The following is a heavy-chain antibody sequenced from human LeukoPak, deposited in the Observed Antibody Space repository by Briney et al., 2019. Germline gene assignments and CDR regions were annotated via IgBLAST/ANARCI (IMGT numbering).Heavy chain of an antibody. CDR1: GGSFSGYY. V-gene: IGHV4-34*01. CDR3: AREGRYRYGYNEYHSYLDI. Sequence: SETLSLTCAVYGGSFSGYYWSWIRQPPGKGLEWIGEINHSGSTNYNPSLKSRVTISVDTSKNQFSLKLSSVTAAETAVYYCAREGRYRYGYNEYHSYLDIWGKGTTVTVSS. D-gene: IGHD5-24*01. J-gene: IGHJ6*03. CDR2: INHSGST.